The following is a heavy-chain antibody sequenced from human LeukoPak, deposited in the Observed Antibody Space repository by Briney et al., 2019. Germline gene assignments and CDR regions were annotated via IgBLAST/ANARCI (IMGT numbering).Heavy chain of an antibody. D-gene: IGHD5-24*01. V-gene: IGHV3-23*01. Sequence: PGGSLRLSCAASGFTFNIYAMSWVRQAPGKGLEWVPAISETSRKTYYADSVKGRFTISRDNSKNTLYLQMNGLRDEDTAVYYCVQEARRDGYKLAPVAEHWGQGTLVTVSS. CDR3: VQEARRDGYKLAPVAEH. CDR1: GFTFNIYA. J-gene: IGHJ1*01. CDR2: ISETSRKT.